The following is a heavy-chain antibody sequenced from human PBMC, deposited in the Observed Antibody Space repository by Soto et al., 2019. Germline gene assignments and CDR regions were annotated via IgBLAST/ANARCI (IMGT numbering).Heavy chain of an antibody. CDR1: GFTVSTKY. D-gene: IGHD4-17*01. V-gene: IGHV3-66*01. J-gene: IGHJ6*02. CDR3: ARDGNPYGDYPYYYYYGMDV. CDR2: IYSGSNK. Sequence: GGSLRLSCAASGFTVSTKYMSWVRQAPGKGLEWVSVIYSGSNKYYAVSVKGRFTISRDNSKNTLYLQMNSLRAEDTVVYYCARDGNPYGDYPYYYYYGMDVWGQGTTVTVSS.